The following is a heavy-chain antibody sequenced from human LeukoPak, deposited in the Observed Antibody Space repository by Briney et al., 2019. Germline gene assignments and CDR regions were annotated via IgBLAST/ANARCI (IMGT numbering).Heavy chain of an antibody. D-gene: IGHD2-2*01. CDR1: GGSISGSIYS. CDR3: ARQLGYCSSTSCYADKVDY. V-gene: IGHV4-39*01. J-gene: IGHJ4*02. CDR2: IFYSGST. Sequence: SETLSLTCSVSGGSISGSIYSWGWIRQPPGKGLEWIGTIFYSGSTYYNPSLKSRVTISVDTSKNQFSLKLSSVTAADTAVYYCARQLGYCSSTSCYADKVDYWGQGTLVTVSS.